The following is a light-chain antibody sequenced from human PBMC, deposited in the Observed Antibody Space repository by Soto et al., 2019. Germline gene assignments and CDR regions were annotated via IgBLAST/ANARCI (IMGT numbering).Light chain of an antibody. V-gene: IGLV2-8*01. CDR2: EVS. Sequence: QSALTQPPSASGSPGQSVTISCTGTSSDVGAYKYVSWYQQYPGKAPKLMIYEVSKRPSGVPDRFSGSKSRNTASLTVSGLQAEDEAHYYCTSYVGSDIWVFGGGTKLTVL. CDR3: TSYVGSDIWV. CDR1: SSDVGAYKY. J-gene: IGLJ3*02.